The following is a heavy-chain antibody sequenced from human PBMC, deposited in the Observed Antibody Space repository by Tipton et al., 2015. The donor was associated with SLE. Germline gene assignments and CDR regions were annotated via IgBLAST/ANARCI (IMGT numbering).Heavy chain of an antibody. CDR1: GGSISRSTYY. J-gene: IGHJ4*02. D-gene: IGHD1-26*01. Sequence: TLSLTCTVSGGSISRSTYYWGWIRQPPGKGLEWIGSIYYSGRTYYNPSLKSRVTISVDTSKNQFSGNLYSVTAADTAVYYCSSPDVVGATDYWGQGILVIVSS. CDR2: IYYSGRT. CDR3: SSPDVVGATDY. V-gene: IGHV4-39*07.